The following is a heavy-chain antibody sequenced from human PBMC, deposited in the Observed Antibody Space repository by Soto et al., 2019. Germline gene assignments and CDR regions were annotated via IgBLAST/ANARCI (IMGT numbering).Heavy chain of an antibody. D-gene: IGHD2-2*01. Sequence: EVQLVESGGGLVKPGGSLRLSCAASGFTFSSYSMNWVRQAPGKGLEWVSSISSSSSYIYYADSVKGRFTISRDNVKNSLYLQMNSLRAEDTAVYYCARDAIGVVVPAAMKSVANWFDPWGQGTLVTVSS. CDR2: ISSSSSYI. CDR1: GFTFSSYS. J-gene: IGHJ5*02. CDR3: ARDAIGVVVPAAMKSVANWFDP. V-gene: IGHV3-21*01.